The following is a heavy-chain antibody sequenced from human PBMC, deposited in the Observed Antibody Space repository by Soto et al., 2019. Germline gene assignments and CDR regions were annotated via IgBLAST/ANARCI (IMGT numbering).Heavy chain of an antibody. CDR1: GFTFSSYG. CDR2: ISYDGSNK. J-gene: IGHJ6*02. V-gene: IGHV3-30*18. Sequence: RGSLRLSCAASGFTFSSYGMHWVRQAPGKGLEWVAVISYDGSNKYYADSVKGRFTISRDNSKNTLYLQMNSLRAEDTAVYYCAKDPWPITVTTFNGMDVWGQGT. CDR3: AKDPWPITVTTFNGMDV. D-gene: IGHD4-17*01.